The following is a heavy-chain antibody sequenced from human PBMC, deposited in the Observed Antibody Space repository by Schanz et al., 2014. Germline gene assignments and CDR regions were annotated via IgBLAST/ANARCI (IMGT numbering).Heavy chain of an antibody. CDR3: ARKMKLGVYGGKGHDSLDI. CDR1: GFTLSNYA. J-gene: IGHJ3*02. V-gene: IGHV3-48*01. CDR2: VSRSTPDI. Sequence: EVQLLESGGGLVQPGGSLRLSCAAPGFTLSNYAMHWVRQAPGKGLEWVSYVSRSTPDIYYADSVKGRFTMSRDNAKNSVFLQMNSLRAEDTAVYYCARKMKLGVYGGKGHDSLDIWGQGTMVTVSS. D-gene: IGHD4-17*01.